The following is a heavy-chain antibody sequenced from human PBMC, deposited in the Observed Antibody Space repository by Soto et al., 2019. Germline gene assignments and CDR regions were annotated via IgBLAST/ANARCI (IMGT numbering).Heavy chain of an antibody. D-gene: IGHD3-22*01. Sequence: QVQLVESGGGVVQPGTSLRLSCAASGFTFSHYGIHWGRQAPGKGLEGVAVTWSGGRGEYYADSVRGRFTISRDNSKTTVYLQMNSLRVEDTAVYYCAKDDDTSSHYSLLDFRGQGTLVTVSS. CDR1: GFTFSHYG. V-gene: IGHV3-33*06. J-gene: IGHJ4*02. CDR2: TWSGGRGE. CDR3: AKDDDTSSHYSLLDF.